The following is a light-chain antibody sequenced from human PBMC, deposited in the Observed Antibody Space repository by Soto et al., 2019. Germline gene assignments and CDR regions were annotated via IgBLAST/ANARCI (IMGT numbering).Light chain of an antibody. CDR3: GTWDSSLSAVV. J-gene: IGLJ2*01. V-gene: IGLV1-51*01. CDR1: SSNIAYSY. Sequence: QSVLTQPPSVSAAPGQKVTISCSGSSSNIAYSYVSWYQHLPGTAPKLLIYDNNKRPSGIPDRFSGSKSGTSATLGITGLQTGDEAHYYCGTWDSSLSAVVFGGGTQLTVL. CDR2: DNN.